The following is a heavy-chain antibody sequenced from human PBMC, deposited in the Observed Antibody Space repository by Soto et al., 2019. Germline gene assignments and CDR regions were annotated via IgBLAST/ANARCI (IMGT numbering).Heavy chain of an antibody. D-gene: IGHD3-22*01. J-gene: IGHJ6*02. CDR3: VRSPQPMIVVVVTSRYGMDV. Sequence: SETLSLTCAVYGGSFSGYYWSWIRQPPGKGLEWIGEINHSGSTNYNPSLKSRVTISVDTSKNQFSLKLSSVTAADTAVYYCVRSPQPMIVVVVTSRYGMDVWGQGTTVTVSS. CDR1: GGSFSGYY. V-gene: IGHV4-34*01. CDR2: INHSGST.